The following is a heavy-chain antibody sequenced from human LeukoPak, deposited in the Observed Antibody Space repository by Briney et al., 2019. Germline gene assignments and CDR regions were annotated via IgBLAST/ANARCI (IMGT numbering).Heavy chain of an antibody. CDR3: ARDPGSFLSSTGWLNWFAP. V-gene: IGHV1-18*01. J-gene: IGHJ5*02. CDR1: GYTFTTFG. CDR2: ISANNGNT. Sequence: ASVKVSCKASGYTFTTFGISWVRQAPGQGLEWMGWISANNGNTNYAQKFQGRVTTTTDTSTSTAYMELRSLRSDDTAVYYCARDPGSFLSSTGWLNWFAPWGQGTLVTVSS. D-gene: IGHD6-19*01.